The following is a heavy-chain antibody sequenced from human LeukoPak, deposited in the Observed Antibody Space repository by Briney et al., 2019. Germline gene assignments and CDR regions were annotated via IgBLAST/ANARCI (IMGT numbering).Heavy chain of an antibody. D-gene: IGHD3-22*01. CDR2: MNPNSGNT. V-gene: IGHV1-8*01. CDR1: GYTFTSYD. CDR3: ASGIMAEQYYYDSSGYLTFDY. Sequence: ASVKVSCKASGYTFTSYDINWVRQATGQGLEWMGWMNPNSGNTGYAQKFQGRVTMTRNTSISTAYMELSSLRSEDTAVYYCASGIMAEQYYYDSSGYLTFDYWGQGTLVTVSS. J-gene: IGHJ4*02.